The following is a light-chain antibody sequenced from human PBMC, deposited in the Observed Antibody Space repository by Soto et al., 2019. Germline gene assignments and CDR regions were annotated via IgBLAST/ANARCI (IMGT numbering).Light chain of an antibody. Sequence: EIVMTQSPATLSVSPGERVTLSCRASQSVTSNLAWYQQKPGQAPRVLIYDASTRATGVPVRFSGSGSGTDFTLTISSLQSEDFAIYYCQQYNDWPPRHTFGQGTKLEIK. CDR1: QSVTSN. V-gene: IGKV3-15*01. CDR3: QQYNDWPPRHT. CDR2: DAS. J-gene: IGKJ2*01.